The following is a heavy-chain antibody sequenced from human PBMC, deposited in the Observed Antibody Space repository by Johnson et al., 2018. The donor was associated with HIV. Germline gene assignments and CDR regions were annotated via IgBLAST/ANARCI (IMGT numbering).Heavy chain of an antibody. D-gene: IGHD3-22*01. CDR1: GFTFSSYG. CDR2: ISYDGSNK. CDR3: AKPPLITMIVVVADGPNAFDI. Sequence: QVQLVESGGGVVQPGRSLRLSCAASGFTFSSYGMHWVRQAPGKGLEWVAVISYDGSNKYYADSVKGRVTIARDNSKNTLYLKMNSLRAEDTAVYYCAKPPLITMIVVVADGPNAFDIWGQGTMVTVSS. V-gene: IGHV3-30*18. J-gene: IGHJ3*02.